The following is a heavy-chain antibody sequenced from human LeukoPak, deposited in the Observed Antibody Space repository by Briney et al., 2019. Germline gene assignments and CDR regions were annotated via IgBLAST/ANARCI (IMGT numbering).Heavy chain of an antibody. CDR1: GDSVSGGSAG. CDR3: TGGGLVRGTLHWFDP. D-gene: IGHD3-10*01. CDR2: IYYRSKWYS. J-gene: IGHJ5*02. Sequence: PSQTLSLTCAISGDSVSGGSAGWNWIRQSPSRGLEWLGRIYYRSKWYSDYAISLKSQITINPDTSRNQFSLQLNSVTHDDTAVYYCTGGGLVRGTLHWFDPWGQGTLVTVSS. V-gene: IGHV6-1*01.